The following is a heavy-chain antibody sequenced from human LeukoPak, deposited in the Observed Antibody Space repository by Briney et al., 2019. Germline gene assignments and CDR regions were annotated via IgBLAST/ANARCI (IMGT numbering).Heavy chain of an antibody. J-gene: IGHJ4*02. CDR3: VKRWTGTTIGQQDY. CDR1: GFTFSSYD. CDR2: ISYDGSNK. V-gene: IGHV3-30*18. Sequence: GGSLRLSCAASGFTFSSYDMHRVRQAPGKGLEWGAVISYDGSNKYYADSVKGRLTISRDNYKHTLYLQMNSLRAEDMAVYYCVKRWTGTTIGQQDYWGQGTLVTVSS. D-gene: IGHD1-1*01.